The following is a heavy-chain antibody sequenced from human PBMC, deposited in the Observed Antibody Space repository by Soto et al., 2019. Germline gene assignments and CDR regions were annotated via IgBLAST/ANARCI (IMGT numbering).Heavy chain of an antibody. CDR2: IDLDIGDT. CDR1: GHTFTGHH. J-gene: IGHJ4*02. CDR3: ALEPTGTASFDY. D-gene: IGHD2-21*02. Sequence: QVQMVQSGAEVKKPGASVKVSCKASGHTFTGHHMHWVRQAPGQGLEWMGLIDLDIGDTKYAQKFQGRVTSTSGTYITTAYMELRGLRSEDTAVYYCALEPTGTASFDYWGQGTLVTVSS. V-gene: IGHV1-2*02.